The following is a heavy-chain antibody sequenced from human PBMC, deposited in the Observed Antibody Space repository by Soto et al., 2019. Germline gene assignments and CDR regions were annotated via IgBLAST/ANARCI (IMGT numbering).Heavy chain of an antibody. CDR2: INPSGGST. Sequence: GASVKVFCKASGYTFTSYYMHWVRQAPGQGLEWMGIINPSGGSTSYAQKFQSGVTMTRDKSTSTVYMELSSLRSEDTAVYYCAIGYCRGGNFFCAEYFQHWGQGTLVTVAS. V-gene: IGHV1-46*03. CDR1: GYTFTSYY. D-gene: IGHD2-15*01. CDR3: AIGYCRGGNFFCAEYFQH. J-gene: IGHJ1*01.